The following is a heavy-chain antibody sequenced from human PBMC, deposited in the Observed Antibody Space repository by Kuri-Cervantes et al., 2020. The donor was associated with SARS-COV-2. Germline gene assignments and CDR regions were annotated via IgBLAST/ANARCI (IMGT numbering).Heavy chain of an antibody. V-gene: IGHV3-23*01. Sequence: GESLKISCAASGFTVSSNYMSWVRQAPGKGLEWVSAISGSGGSTYYADSVKGRFTISRDNSKNTLYLQMNSLRAEDTAVYYCAKAIVVVPAALPNLDYWGQGTLVTVSS. D-gene: IGHD2-2*01. CDR3: AKAIVVVPAALPNLDY. CDR2: ISGSGGST. J-gene: IGHJ4*02. CDR1: GFTVSSNY.